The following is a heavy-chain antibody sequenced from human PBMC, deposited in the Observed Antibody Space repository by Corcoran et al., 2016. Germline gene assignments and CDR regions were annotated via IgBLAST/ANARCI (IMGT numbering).Heavy chain of an antibody. J-gene: IGHJ5*02. Sequence: EVQLVESGGGLVQPGGSLRLSCAASGFTFSTSWMDWVRQIPGRGLEWVANIKYDGIETYSVDSVKGRFTVSRDNAQNSLYLQMNSLKDEDRVIDYCSESLNAWGQGTLVTVSS. CDR3: SESLNA. CDR1: GFTFSTSW. V-gene: IGHV3-7*03. CDR2: IKYDGIET.